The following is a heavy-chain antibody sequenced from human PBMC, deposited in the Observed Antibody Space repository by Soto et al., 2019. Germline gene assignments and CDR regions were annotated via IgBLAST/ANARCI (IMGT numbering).Heavy chain of an antibody. D-gene: IGHD3-3*01. J-gene: IGHJ3*02. Sequence: GGSLRLSCAASGFTFSSYAMSWVRQAPGKGLEWVSAISGSGGSTYYADSVKGRFTISRDNSKNTLYLQMNSLRAEDTAVYYCAKDRELRFLEWLLSAFDIWGQGTMVTVSS. CDR2: ISGSGGST. V-gene: IGHV3-23*01. CDR1: GFTFSSYA. CDR3: AKDRELRFLEWLLSAFDI.